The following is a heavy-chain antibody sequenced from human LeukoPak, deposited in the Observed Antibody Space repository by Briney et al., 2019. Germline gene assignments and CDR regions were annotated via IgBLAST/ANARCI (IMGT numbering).Heavy chain of an antibody. CDR2: IYSGDSDT. V-gene: IGHV5-51*01. Sequence: GESLKISCKGSGYTFTSYWIGWVRQMPGKGLEWMGIIYSGDSDTRYSPSFQGQVTISADKSISTTYLQWSSLKASDTAMYYCARGSPDVVAGCYFDYWGQGTLVTVSS. D-gene: IGHD6-19*01. CDR1: GYTFTSYW. CDR3: ARGSPDVVAGCYFDY. J-gene: IGHJ4*02.